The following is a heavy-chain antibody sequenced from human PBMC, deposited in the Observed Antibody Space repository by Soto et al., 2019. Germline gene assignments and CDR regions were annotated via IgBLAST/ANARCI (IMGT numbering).Heavy chain of an antibody. V-gene: IGHV3-48*02. Sequence: EVQLVESGGVLAQPGGYLRLSCGTSGFSFSDYNMNWVRQAPGKGLEWVSYITTSGSFTLYTDSVKGRFTISRDNAKSSLYLQMNSLRDEDTAVYYCARERPGIPFDYWGQGTLVTVSS. D-gene: IGHD5-18*01. CDR1: GFSFSDYN. J-gene: IGHJ4*02. CDR3: ARERPGIPFDY. CDR2: ITTSGSFT.